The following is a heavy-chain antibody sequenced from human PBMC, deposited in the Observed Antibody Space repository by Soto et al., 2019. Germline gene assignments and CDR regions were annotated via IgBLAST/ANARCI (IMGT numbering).Heavy chain of an antibody. V-gene: IGHV1-2*02. Sequence: EASVKVSCKASGYTYTGYYMHWVRQAPGQGLEWMGWINPNSGGTNYAQKFQGRVTMTRDTSISTAYMELSRLRSDDTAVYYCARDYGDYAFDYWGQGTLVTVSS. CDR1: GYTYTGYY. J-gene: IGHJ4*02. CDR3: ARDYGDYAFDY. D-gene: IGHD4-17*01. CDR2: INPNSGGT.